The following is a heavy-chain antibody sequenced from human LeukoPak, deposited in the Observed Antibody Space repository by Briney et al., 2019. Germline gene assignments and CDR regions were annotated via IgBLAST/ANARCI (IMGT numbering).Heavy chain of an antibody. Sequence: ASVKVSCKASGYTFTSYDINWVRQATGQGLEWMGWMNPNSGNTGYAQKFQGRVTMTRNTSISTAYMELSSLRSEDTAVYYCARESGGSKYFQHWGQGTLVTVSS. J-gene: IGHJ1*01. CDR2: MNPNSGNT. V-gene: IGHV1-8*01. CDR3: ARESGGSKYFQH. CDR1: GYTFTSYD. D-gene: IGHD2-15*01.